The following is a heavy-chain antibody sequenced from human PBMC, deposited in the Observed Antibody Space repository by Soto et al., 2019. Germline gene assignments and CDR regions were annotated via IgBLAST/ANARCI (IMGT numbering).Heavy chain of an antibody. CDR1: GFTVSSNY. CDR2: IYSGGST. J-gene: IGHJ4*02. D-gene: IGHD3-22*01. Sequence: GGSLRLSCAASGFTVSSNYMRWVRQAPGKGLEWVSIIYSGGSTYYADSVKGRFAISRDNSQNTLYLQMNNLRAEDTAVYYCASSVRYDSGGYYFHYFDYWGQGTLVTVSS. V-gene: IGHV3-53*01. CDR3: ASSVRYDSGGYYFHYFDY.